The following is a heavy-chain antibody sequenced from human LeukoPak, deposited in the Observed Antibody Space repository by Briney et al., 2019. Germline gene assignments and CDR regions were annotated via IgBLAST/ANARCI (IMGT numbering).Heavy chain of an antibody. J-gene: IGHJ4*02. CDR3: ARQDDDYYDSSGYFDY. V-gene: IGHV3-23*01. Sequence: GGSLRLSCAASGFTFSSYAMSWVRQAPGKGLEWVSAISGSGGSTYYADSVKGRFTISRDNSKNTLYLQMNSLRAEDTAVYYCARQDDDYYDSSGYFDYWGQGTLVTVSS. CDR2: ISGSGGST. CDR1: GFTFSSYA. D-gene: IGHD3-22*01.